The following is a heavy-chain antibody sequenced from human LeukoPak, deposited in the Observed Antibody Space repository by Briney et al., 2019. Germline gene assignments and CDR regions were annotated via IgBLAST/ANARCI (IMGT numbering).Heavy chain of an antibody. CDR2: ISSDGSNK. Sequence: GGSLRLSCVASGSTFNNFAIHWVRQAPGKGLEWVAVISSDGSNKYYADSVKGRFTISRDNSKNTLYLQMNSLRPEDTAVYYCAKDGGGSYWLFHFWGQGSLVAVSS. J-gene: IGHJ4*02. CDR1: GSTFNNFA. V-gene: IGHV3-30*18. D-gene: IGHD1-26*01. CDR3: AKDGGGSYWLFHF.